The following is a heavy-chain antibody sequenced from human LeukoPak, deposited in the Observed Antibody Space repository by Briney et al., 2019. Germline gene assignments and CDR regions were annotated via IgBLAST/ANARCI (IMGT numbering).Heavy chain of an antibody. D-gene: IGHD3-22*01. V-gene: IGHV3-21*01. CDR2: ISSSSSYI. J-gene: IGHJ4*02. Sequence: GGSLRLSCAASGFTFSSYSMNWVRQAPGKGLEWVSSISSSSSYIYYADSVKGRFTISRDNAKNSLYLQMNSLRAEDTAVYYCARAGPYYYDSRSTYWGQGTLVTVSS. CDR3: ARAGPYYYDSRSTY. CDR1: GFTFSSYS.